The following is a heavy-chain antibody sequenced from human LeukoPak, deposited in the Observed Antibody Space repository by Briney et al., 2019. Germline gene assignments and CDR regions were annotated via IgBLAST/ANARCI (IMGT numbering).Heavy chain of an antibody. CDR3: ARSDCSSTSCYTAYYYYYGMDV. D-gene: IGHD2-2*02. J-gene: IGHJ6*02. CDR2: ISYDGSNK. Sequence: GRSLRLSCAASGFTFSSYAMHWVRQAPGKGLEWVAVISYDGSNKYYADSVKGRFTISRDNSKNTLYLQMNSLRAEDTAVYYCARSDCSSTSCYTAYYYYYGMDVWGQGTTVTVS. V-gene: IGHV3-30-3*01. CDR1: GFTFSSYA.